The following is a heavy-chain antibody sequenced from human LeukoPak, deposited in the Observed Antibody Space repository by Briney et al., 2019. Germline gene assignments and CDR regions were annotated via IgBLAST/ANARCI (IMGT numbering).Heavy chain of an antibody. CDR1: GFTFSSYW. V-gene: IGHV3-7*05. D-gene: IGHD4-23*01. Sequence: PGGSLRLSCAASGFTFSSYWMSWVRQAPGKGLEWVANIKQDGSEKYYVDSVKGRFTISRDNAKNSLYVQTNSLRAEDTAVYYCARLPAGGKPSFDYWGQGTLVTVSS. CDR3: ARLPAGGKPSFDY. CDR2: IKQDGSEK. J-gene: IGHJ4*02.